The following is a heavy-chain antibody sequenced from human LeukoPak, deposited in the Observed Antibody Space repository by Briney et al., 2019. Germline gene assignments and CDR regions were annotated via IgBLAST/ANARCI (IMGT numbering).Heavy chain of an antibody. Sequence: PGGSLRLSCAASGFTFSNAWMSWVRQAPGKGLEWVGRIKSKTDGGTTDYAAPVKGRFTISRDDSKNTLYLQMNSLKTEDTAVYYCTTDINRYCSSTSCRKRDYWGQGTLVTVSS. D-gene: IGHD2-2*01. CDR1: GFTFSNAW. CDR3: TTDINRYCSSTSCRKRDY. CDR2: IKSKTDGGTT. V-gene: IGHV3-15*01. J-gene: IGHJ4*02.